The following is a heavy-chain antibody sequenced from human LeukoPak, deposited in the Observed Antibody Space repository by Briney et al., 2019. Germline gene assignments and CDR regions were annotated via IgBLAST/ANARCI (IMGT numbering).Heavy chain of an antibody. V-gene: IGHV1-18*01. J-gene: IGHJ4*02. CDR1: GYTFTSYG. Sequence: ASVTVSCKASGYTFTSYGISWVRQAPGQGLEWMGWISAYNGNANYAQKLQGRVTMTTDTSTSTAYMELRSLRSDDTAVYYCARDRVITFGGVIVPIPIYYFDYWGQGTLVSVSS. CDR3: ARDRVITFGGVIVPIPIYYFDY. CDR2: ISAYNGNA. D-gene: IGHD3-16*02.